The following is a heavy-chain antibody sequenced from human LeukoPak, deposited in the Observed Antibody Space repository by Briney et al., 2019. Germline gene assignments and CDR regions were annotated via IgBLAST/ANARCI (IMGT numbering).Heavy chain of an antibody. Sequence: SEILSLTCTVSGGSISTDYWSWSRQPPGKGLVWIGYISYSGSTSYNPSLKSRVTISVDTSKNQFSLKLNSVTAADTAVYYCARGGLSLDYWGQGPLVPVSS. CDR2: ISYSGST. J-gene: IGHJ4*02. V-gene: IGHV4-59*01. D-gene: IGHD2-8*01. CDR1: GGSISTDY. CDR3: ARGGLSLDY.